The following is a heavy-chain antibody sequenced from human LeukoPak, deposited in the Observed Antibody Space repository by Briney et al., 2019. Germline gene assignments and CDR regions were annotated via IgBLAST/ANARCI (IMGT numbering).Heavy chain of an antibody. CDR3: ARDWDDFWSGYPFVSGEALDY. D-gene: IGHD3-3*01. V-gene: IGHV6-1*01. Sequence: SQTLSLTCAISGDSVSNNNAAWNWIRQSPSRGLEWLGRTYYRSKWYTDYAVSVSSRITINPDASKNQFSLQLNSVTPEDTAVYYCARDWDDFWSGYPFVSGEALDYWGQGTLVTVSS. CDR2: TYYRSKWYT. CDR1: GDSVSNNNAA. J-gene: IGHJ4*02.